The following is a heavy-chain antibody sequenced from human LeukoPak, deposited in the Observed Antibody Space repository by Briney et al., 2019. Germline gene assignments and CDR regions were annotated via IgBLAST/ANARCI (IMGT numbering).Heavy chain of an antibody. D-gene: IGHD2-21*02. CDR3: AKIAAANCGGDCYSGAYYFDY. V-gene: IGHV3-30*02. Sequence: GGSLRLSCAASGFTFSDYNMRWIRQAPGKGLEWVAFIRYDGSNKYYADSVKGRFTISRDNSKNTLYLQMNSLRAEDTAVYYCAKIAAANCGGDCYSGAYYFDYWGRGTLVTVSS. J-gene: IGHJ4*02. CDR1: GFTFSDYN. CDR2: IRYDGSNK.